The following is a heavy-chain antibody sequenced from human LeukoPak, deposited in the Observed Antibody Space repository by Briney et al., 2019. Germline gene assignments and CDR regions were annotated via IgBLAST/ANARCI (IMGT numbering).Heavy chain of an antibody. J-gene: IGHJ4*02. D-gene: IGHD5-12*01. CDR3: ASPAGYSGYRKPFDY. Sequence: SETLSLTCAVYGGSFGGYYWSWIRQPPGMGLEWIGEINHSGSTNYNPSLKSRVTISVDTSKNQFSLKLSSVTAADTAVYYCASPAGYSGYRKPFDYWGQGTLVTVSS. CDR2: INHSGST. CDR1: GGSFGGYY. V-gene: IGHV4-34*01.